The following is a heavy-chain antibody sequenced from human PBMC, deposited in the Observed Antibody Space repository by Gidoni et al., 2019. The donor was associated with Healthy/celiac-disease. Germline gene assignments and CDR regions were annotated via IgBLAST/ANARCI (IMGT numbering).Heavy chain of an antibody. CDR2: IRSKANSYAT. CDR3: TSFYRDIVVVPASHQGGMDV. Sequence: EVQLVESGGGLVQPGGSLNLPCAASGFTFSGAAMHWVRQASGKGRAWVGRIRSKANSYATAYAASVKGSFTISRDDSKNTTYLQMNSLKTEDTAVYYCTSFYRDIVVVPASHQGGMDVWGQGTTVTVSS. CDR1: GFTFSGAA. J-gene: IGHJ6*02. D-gene: IGHD2-2*01. V-gene: IGHV3-73*02.